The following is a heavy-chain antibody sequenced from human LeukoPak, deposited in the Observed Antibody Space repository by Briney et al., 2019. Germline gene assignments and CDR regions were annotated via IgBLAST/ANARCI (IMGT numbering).Heavy chain of an antibody. D-gene: IGHD5-18*01. CDR1: GFSFSRYA. J-gene: IGHJ4*02. V-gene: IGHV3-23*01. CDR2: ISVNEDST. CDR3: AKDNGYHYLHY. Sequence: GGSLRLSCAASGFSFSRYAMSWVRQAPGKGLEWVSTISVNEDSTHYADSVKGRFTISRDNSKNTLYLQMNSLRAEDTAIYYCAKDNGYHYLHYWGQGTLVTVSS.